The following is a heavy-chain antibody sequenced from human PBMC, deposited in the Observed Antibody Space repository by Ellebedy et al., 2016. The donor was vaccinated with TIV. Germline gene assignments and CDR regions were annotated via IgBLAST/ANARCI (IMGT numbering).Heavy chain of an antibody. Sequence: GESLKISCAASGFTVGNNFMSWVRQAPGKGLAWVSLIYSGGSTDYADSVKGRFTISRDSSKNTLYFQMNSLRAEDRAMYYCARKTDTGTYGDYWGQGTPVTVSS. CDR3: ARKTDTGTYGDY. CDR2: IYSGGST. CDR1: GFTVGNNF. V-gene: IGHV3-53*01. D-gene: IGHD5-18*01. J-gene: IGHJ4*02.